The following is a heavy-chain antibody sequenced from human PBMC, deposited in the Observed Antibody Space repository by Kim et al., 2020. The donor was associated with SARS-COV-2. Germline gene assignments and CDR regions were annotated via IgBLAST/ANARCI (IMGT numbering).Heavy chain of an antibody. V-gene: IGHV3-11*01. J-gene: IGHJ4*02. CDR2: ISSSGSTI. CDR1: GFTFSDYY. Sequence: GGSLRLSCAASGFTFSDYYMSWIRQAPGKGLEWVSYISSSGSTIYYADSVKGRFTISRDNAKNSLYLQMNSLRAEDTAVYYCARDPPHSYSSSWYDGYFDYWGQGTLVTVSS. D-gene: IGHD6-13*01. CDR3: ARDPPHSYSSSWYDGYFDY.